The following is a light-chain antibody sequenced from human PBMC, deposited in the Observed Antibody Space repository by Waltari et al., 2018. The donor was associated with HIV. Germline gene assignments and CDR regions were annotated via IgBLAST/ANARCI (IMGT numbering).Light chain of an antibody. CDR1: SSDVGGYKY. V-gene: IGLV2-14*01. Sequence: QSALTQPASVSGSPGQSITISCTGTSSDVGGYKYVYWYQQHPGKAPKLMIYEVSNRPSGVSNRFSGSKSGNTASLTISGLQTEDEADYYCISYTSSTTHVFGTGTKVTVL. CDR3: ISYTSSTTHV. CDR2: EVS. J-gene: IGLJ1*01.